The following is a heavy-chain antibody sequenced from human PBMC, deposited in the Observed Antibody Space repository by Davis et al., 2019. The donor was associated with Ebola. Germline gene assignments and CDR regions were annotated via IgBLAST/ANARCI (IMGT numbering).Heavy chain of an antibody. CDR2: ISYDGSNK. J-gene: IGHJ5*02. CDR3: AGDPDGTVTTSSLFDP. D-gene: IGHD4-17*01. CDR1: GFTFSSYA. V-gene: IGHV3-30-3*01. Sequence: GESLKISCAASGFTFSSYAMHWVRQAPGKGLEWVAVISYDGSNKYYADSVKGRFTISRDNAKNSLYLQMKSLRAEDTAVYYCAGDPDGTVTTSSLFDPWGQGTLVTVSS.